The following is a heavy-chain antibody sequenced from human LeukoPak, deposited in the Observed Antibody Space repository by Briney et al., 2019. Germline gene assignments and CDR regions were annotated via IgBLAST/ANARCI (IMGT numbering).Heavy chain of an antibody. CDR3: AGRPYGSGSSPFDY. J-gene: IGHJ4*02. CDR1: GGSISSGGYY. Sequence: SETLSLTCTVSGGSISSGGYYWSWIRQHPGKGLEWIGYIYYSGSTYYNPSLKSRVTISVDTSKNQFSLKLSSVTAADTAVYYCAGRPYGSGSSPFDYWGQGTLVTVSS. CDR2: IYYSGST. V-gene: IGHV4-31*03. D-gene: IGHD3-10*01.